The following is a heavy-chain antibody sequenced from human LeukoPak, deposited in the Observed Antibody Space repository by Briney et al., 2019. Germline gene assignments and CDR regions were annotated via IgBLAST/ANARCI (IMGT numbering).Heavy chain of an antibody. CDR1: GGSISSYY. J-gene: IGHJ5*02. D-gene: IGHD2-2*01. CDR2: IYYSGST. V-gene: IGHV4-59*01. Sequence: SETLSLTCTVSGGSISSYYWSWIRQPPGKGLEWIGYIYYSGSTNYNPSLKRRVTISLDTSKNQFSLKLSYVTDANTDVYYCARAGYCSSTSCPHWFDPWGQGTLVTVSS. CDR3: ARAGYCSSTSCPHWFDP.